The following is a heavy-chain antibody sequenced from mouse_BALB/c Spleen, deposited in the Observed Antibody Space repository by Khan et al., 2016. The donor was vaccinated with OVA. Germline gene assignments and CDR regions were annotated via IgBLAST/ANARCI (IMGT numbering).Heavy chain of an antibody. V-gene: IGHV1-4*01. CDR3: ARRTSLYTMDY. J-gene: IGHJ4*01. Sequence: QVQLKQSGAELARPGASVKMSCKASGYTFTSYTMHWVKQGPGQGLEWIGYINPSSGYTNYNQKFNDKATLTADKSSSTAYMQLSSLTSEDSAVYYCARRTSLYTMDYWGQGTSVTVSS. CDR2: INPSSGYT. CDR1: GYTFTSYT.